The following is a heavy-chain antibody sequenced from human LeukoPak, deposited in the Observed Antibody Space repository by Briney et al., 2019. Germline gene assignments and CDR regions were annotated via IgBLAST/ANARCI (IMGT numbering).Heavy chain of an antibody. CDR1: GFTFSSYE. Sequence: GGSLRLSCAASGFTFSSYEMNWVRQAPGKGLEWVSYISSSGSTIYYADSVKGRFTISRDNAKNSLYLQMNSLSAEDTAVYYCARVSEARYCSGGSCYSGLLGAFDIWGQGTMVTVSS. D-gene: IGHD2-15*01. CDR3: ARVSEARYCSGGSCYSGLLGAFDI. CDR2: ISSSGSTI. V-gene: IGHV3-48*03. J-gene: IGHJ3*02.